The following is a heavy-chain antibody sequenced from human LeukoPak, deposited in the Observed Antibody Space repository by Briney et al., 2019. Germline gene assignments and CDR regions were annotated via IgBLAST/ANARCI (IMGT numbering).Heavy chain of an antibody. CDR3: ARDSTIFGVVPDGMDV. CDR1: GFTFSSYE. CDR2: ISSSGSTI. V-gene: IGHV3-48*03. D-gene: IGHD3-3*01. Sequence: GGSLRLSCAVSGFTFSSYEMNWVRQAPGKGLEWVSYISSSGSTIYYADSVKGRFAISRDNAKNSLYLQMNSLRAEDTAVYYCARDSTIFGVVPDGMDVWGQGTTVTVSS. J-gene: IGHJ6*02.